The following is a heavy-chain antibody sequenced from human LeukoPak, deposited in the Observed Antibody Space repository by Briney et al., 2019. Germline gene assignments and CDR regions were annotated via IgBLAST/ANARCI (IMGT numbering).Heavy chain of an antibody. CDR3: ARRGYDFWSGYYTFDY. D-gene: IGHD3-3*01. V-gene: IGHV4-34*01. J-gene: IGHJ4*02. Sequence: SETLSLTCAVYGGSFSGYYWSWLRQPPGKGLEWIGEINHSGSTNYNPSLKSRVTISVDTSKNQFSLKLSSVTAADTAVYYCARRGYDFWSGYYTFDYWGQGTLVTVSS. CDR1: GGSFSGYY. CDR2: INHSGST.